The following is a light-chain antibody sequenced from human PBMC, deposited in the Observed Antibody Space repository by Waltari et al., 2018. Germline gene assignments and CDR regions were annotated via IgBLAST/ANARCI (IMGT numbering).Light chain of an antibody. CDR1: SSDIGGYKY. CDR2: EVS. V-gene: IGLV2-8*01. Sequence: QSALTQPPSASGSTGQSVTISCTGTSSDIGGYKYVSWYRQHPGKGPNLLIYEVSKRPSGVPNRFSGSKSGNTASLTVSGLQAEDEADYYCSSYAGSNNLVFGTGTKVTVL. J-gene: IGLJ1*01. CDR3: SSYAGSNNLV.